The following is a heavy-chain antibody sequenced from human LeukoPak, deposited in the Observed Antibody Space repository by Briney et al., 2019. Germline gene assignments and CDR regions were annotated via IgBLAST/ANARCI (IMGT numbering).Heavy chain of an antibody. J-gene: IGHJ6*04. D-gene: IGHD2-15*01. CDR3: ARDCGGGSCYGYYYYGMDV. V-gene: IGHV3-48*03. Sequence: GGSLRLSCAASGVTFSSYEMNWVRQAPGKGLEWVSYISSSGSTIYYADSVKGGFTISRENEKNSLYLQMNTLSAEATAVYYCARDCGGGSCYGYYYYGMDVWGKGTTVTVSS. CDR2: ISSSGSTI. CDR1: GVTFSSYE.